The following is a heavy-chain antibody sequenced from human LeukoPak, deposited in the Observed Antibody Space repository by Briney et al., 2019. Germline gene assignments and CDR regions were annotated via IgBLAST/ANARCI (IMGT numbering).Heavy chain of an antibody. D-gene: IGHD7-27*01. CDR3: ARGRFWGNPTHGFDY. CDR2: INHSGST. J-gene: IGHJ4*02. CDR1: GGSFSGYY. Sequence: SETLSLTCAVYGGSFSGYYWSWIRQPPGKGLEWIGEINHSGSTNYNPSLKSRVTISVDTSKNQFPLKLSSVTAADTAVYYCARGRFWGNPTHGFDYWGQGTLVTVSS. V-gene: IGHV4-34*01.